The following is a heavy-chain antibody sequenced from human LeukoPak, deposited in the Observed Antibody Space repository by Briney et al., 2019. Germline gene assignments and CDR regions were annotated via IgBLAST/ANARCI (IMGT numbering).Heavy chain of an antibody. CDR3: AKEIEDRYYYDSSGLPDAFDI. Sequence: GGSLRLSCAASGFTFDDYAMHWVRQAPGKGLEWVSGISWNSGSIGYADSEKGRFTISRDNAKNSLYLQMNSLRAEDTALYYCAKEIEDRYYYDSSGLPDAFDIWGQGTMVTVSS. D-gene: IGHD3-22*01. J-gene: IGHJ3*02. CDR2: ISWNSGSI. CDR1: GFTFDDYA. V-gene: IGHV3-9*01.